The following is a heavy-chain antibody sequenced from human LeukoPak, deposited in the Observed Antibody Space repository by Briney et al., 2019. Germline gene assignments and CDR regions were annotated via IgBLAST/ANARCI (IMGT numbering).Heavy chain of an antibody. Sequence: GGSLRLSCAVSGFTFSNYAMSWVRQAPGKGLEWVSVISGSGGSTDYAVSVRGRFTTSRDNSKNTLYLQMNSLRVEDTAVYFCAKRGVVIRGLLVIGYHQEAYHYDFWGQGVLVTVSS. V-gene: IGHV3-23*01. CDR3: AKRGVVIRGLLVIGYHQEAYHYDF. J-gene: IGHJ4*02. CDR2: ISGSGGST. D-gene: IGHD3-10*01. CDR1: GFTFSNYA.